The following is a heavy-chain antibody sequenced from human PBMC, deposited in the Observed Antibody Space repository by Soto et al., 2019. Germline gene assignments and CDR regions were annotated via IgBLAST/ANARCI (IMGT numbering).Heavy chain of an antibody. CDR3: AANSVGVSDAATIPPDHAFDI. CDR2: ISNYNGNT. D-gene: IGHD2-2*01. Sequence: GASVKVSCKASGYTFASYGISWVRQAPGQGLEWMGWISNYNGNTNYAQKFQGRVSMSTDTSTSAVSMELRSLRSDDTAAYYCAANSVGVSDAATIPPDHAFDIWGQGTMVTVSS. V-gene: IGHV1-18*01. CDR1: GYTFASYG. J-gene: IGHJ3*02.